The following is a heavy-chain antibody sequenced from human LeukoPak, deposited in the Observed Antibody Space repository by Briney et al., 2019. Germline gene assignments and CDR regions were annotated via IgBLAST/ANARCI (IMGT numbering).Heavy chain of an antibody. D-gene: IGHD3-9*01. J-gene: IGHJ4*02. CDR1: GGSFRGYY. V-gene: IGHV4-34*01. Sequence: SETLSLTCAVYGGSFRGYYWSWIRQPPGKGLEWIGEINHRGSTKYNPPLKSRVTISVDTSKNQFSLNLRSATAADTAVYYCARGDILTGYSYWGQGTLVTVSS. CDR2: INHRGST. CDR3: ARGDILTGYSY.